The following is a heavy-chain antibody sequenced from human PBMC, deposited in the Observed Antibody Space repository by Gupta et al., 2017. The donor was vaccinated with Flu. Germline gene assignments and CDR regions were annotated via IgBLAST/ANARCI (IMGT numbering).Heavy chain of an antibody. CDR1: GGTFTKYG. J-gene: IGHJ4*02. CDR2: IIPLSGTT. V-gene: IGHV1-69*01. CDR3: ARKGGGDCSDGAGYCYACDF. D-gene: IGHD2-21*02. Sequence: QVQLVQSGPEVKKPGSSVKVSCRESGGTFTKYGITWVRQARGQGLEWMGEIIPLSGTTIYSQRFQGRVTSTADEFTSAAYMELRSLRCDDTAVYYCARKGGGDCSDGAGYCYACDFWGQGTLGNVSS.